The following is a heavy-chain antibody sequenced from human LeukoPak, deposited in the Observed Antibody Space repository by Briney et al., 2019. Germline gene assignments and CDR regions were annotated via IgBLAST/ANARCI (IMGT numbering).Heavy chain of an antibody. CDR3: AKDMGE. D-gene: IGHD3-16*01. Sequence: PGGPLRLSCAASGFTFSSYGMHWVRQAPGKGLEWVAVISYDGSNKYYADSVRGRFTISRDNSKNTLYLQMNSLRAEDTAVYYCAKDMGEWGQGTLVTVSS. CDR1: GFTFSSYG. J-gene: IGHJ4*02. V-gene: IGHV3-30*18. CDR2: ISYDGSNK.